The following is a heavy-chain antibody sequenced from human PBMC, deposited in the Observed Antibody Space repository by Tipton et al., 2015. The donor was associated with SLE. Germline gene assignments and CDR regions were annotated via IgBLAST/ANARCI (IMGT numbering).Heavy chain of an antibody. V-gene: IGHV4-59*11. CDR1: GGSLSSHY. CDR3: ARANSSSWYGVDYYGMDV. CDR2: IYYSGST. Sequence: TLSLTCTVSGGSLSSHYWSWIRQPPGKGLEWIGYIYYSGSTNYNPSLKSRVTISVDTSKNQFSLKLSSVTAADTAVYYCARANSSSWYGVDYYGMDVWGQGTTVTVSS. J-gene: IGHJ6*02. D-gene: IGHD6-13*01.